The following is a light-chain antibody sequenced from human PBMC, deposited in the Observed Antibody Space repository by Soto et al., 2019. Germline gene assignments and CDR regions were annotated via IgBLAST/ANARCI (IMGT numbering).Light chain of an antibody. Sequence: QSVLTQPRSVSGSPGQSVTISCTGASNNVGGYNYVSWYQHHPGKVPQLIIYDVTKRPSGVPDRFSGSKSGNTASLTISGLQVADEADYYCCSYAGTYTWIFGGGTKVTVL. CDR2: DVT. J-gene: IGLJ2*01. V-gene: IGLV2-11*01. CDR1: SNNVGGYNY. CDR3: CSYAGTYTWI.